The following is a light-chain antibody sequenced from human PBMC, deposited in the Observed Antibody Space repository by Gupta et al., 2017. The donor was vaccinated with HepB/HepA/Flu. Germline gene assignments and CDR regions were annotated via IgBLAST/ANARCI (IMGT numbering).Light chain of an antibody. CDR3: CQRFHYPFT. CDR1: QSLLHSDGRTY. J-gene: IGKJ5*01. CDR2: EGS. Sequence: DIVMTQTPLSLSVAPGQPASISCKSTQSLLHSDGRTYLYWYLQKAGQPPQLLISEGSNRCSGVPDRFSGSESGTEFTLKIIRVEADDVGIYYCCQRFHYPFTFGQGTLLDIK. V-gene: IGKV2D-29*01.